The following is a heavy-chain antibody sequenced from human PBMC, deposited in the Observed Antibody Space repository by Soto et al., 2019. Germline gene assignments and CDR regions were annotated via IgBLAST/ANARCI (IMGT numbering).Heavy chain of an antibody. CDR3: ARYCSSTSCYFDAFDI. D-gene: IGHD2-2*01. CDR2: INHSGST. V-gene: IGHV4-34*01. CDR1: GGSFSGYY. Sequence: QVQLQQWGAGLLKPSETLSLTCAVYGGSFSGYYWSWIRQPPGKGLEWIGEINHSGSTNYNPSLKSRVTISXXTXKXXFSLKLSSVTAADTAVYYCARYCSSTSCYFDAFDIWGQGTMVTVSS. J-gene: IGHJ3*02.